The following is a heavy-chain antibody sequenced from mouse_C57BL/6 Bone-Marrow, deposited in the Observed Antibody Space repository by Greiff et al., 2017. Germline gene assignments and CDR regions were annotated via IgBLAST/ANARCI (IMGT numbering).Heavy chain of an antibody. J-gene: IGHJ3*01. Sequence: VQLQQPGAELVRPGTSVKLSCKASGYTFTSYWMHWVKQRPGQGLEWIGVIDPSDSYTNYNQKFKGKATLTVDTSSVTAYMQLSSLTSEDSAVYYCARGLLGSWFAYWGQGTLVTVSA. V-gene: IGHV1-59*01. CDR3: ARGLLGSWFAY. CDR1: GYTFTSYW. CDR2: IDPSDSYT. D-gene: IGHD2-3*01.